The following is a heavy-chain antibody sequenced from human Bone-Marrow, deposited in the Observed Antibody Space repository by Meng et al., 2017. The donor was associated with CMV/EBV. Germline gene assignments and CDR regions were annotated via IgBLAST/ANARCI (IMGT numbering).Heavy chain of an antibody. CDR3: AKEWDFWSGYPQNYFDY. D-gene: IGHD3-3*01. CDR1: GFTFSSYS. J-gene: IGHJ4*02. V-gene: IGHV3-23*01. Sequence: GGSLRLSCAASGFTFSSYSMNWVRQAPGKGLEWVSSISGSGDSTYYADAVKGLFTISRDNSKNTLYLQMNSLRGEDTAVYYCAKEWDFWSGYPQNYFDYWGQGTLVTVSS. CDR2: ISGSGDST.